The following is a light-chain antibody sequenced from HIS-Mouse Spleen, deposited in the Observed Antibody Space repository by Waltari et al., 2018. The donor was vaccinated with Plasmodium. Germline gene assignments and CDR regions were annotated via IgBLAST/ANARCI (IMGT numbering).Light chain of an antibody. V-gene: IGLV3-25*03. Sequence: SYELTQPPSVSVSPGQTARITCSGDALPKQYAYWYQQKPGQAPVLVIYKDSERPSGIPDRFSGSSSGTTVTLTISGVQAEDEADYYCQSADSSGTLNWVFGGGTKLTVL. CDR1: ALPKQY. CDR3: QSADSSGTLNWV. CDR2: KDS. J-gene: IGLJ3*02.